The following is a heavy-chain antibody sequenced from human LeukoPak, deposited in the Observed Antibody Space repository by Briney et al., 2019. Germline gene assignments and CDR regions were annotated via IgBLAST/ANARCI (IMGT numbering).Heavy chain of an antibody. V-gene: IGHV3-30-3*01. J-gene: IGHJ4*02. CDR2: ISYDGSNDGRNK. CDR1: GFTFSSYA. CDR3: AGLRWQLVPY. Sequence: GRSLRLSCAASGFTFSSYAMHWVRQAPGKGLEWVAVISYDGSNDGRNKYYADSVKGRFTISRDNSKNTLYLQMNSLRAEDTAVYYCAGLRWQLVPYWGQGTLVTVSS. D-gene: IGHD6-6*01.